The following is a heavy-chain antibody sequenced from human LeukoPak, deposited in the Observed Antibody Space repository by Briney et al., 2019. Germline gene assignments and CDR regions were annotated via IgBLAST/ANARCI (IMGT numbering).Heavy chain of an antibody. CDR1: GGSISSYY. J-gene: IGHJ6*03. CDR2: IYTSGST. Sequence: PSETLSLTCTVSGGSISSYYWSWIRQPAGKGLEWIGRIYTSGSTNYNPSLKSRVTISVDTSKNQFSLKLSSVTAADTAVYYCAREAQLLWFGELFPAYMDVWGKGTTVTISS. CDR3: AREAQLLWFGELFPAYMDV. D-gene: IGHD3-10*01. V-gene: IGHV4-4*07.